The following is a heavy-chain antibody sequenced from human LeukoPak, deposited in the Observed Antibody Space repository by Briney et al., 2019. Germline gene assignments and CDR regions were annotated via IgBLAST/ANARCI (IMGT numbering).Heavy chain of an antibody. D-gene: IGHD4-17*01. CDR2: IIPTLGMT. V-gene: IGHV1-69*04. Sequence: GASVKVSCKASGGTFITYAISWVRQAPGQGLEWMGRIIPTLGMTNYAQKFEGRVTITADKSTSTAYMDLSSLRSEDTAVYYCAGDKQDEYGASCSDYWGQGTLVTVSS. CDR3: AGDKQDEYGASCSDY. CDR1: GGTFITYA. J-gene: IGHJ4*02.